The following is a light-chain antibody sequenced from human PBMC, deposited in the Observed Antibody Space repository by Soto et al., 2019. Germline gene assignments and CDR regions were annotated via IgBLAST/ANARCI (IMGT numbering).Light chain of an antibody. V-gene: IGLV4-60*02. Sequence: QSVLTQSSSASASLGSSVKLTCTLSSGHSSYIIAWHQQQPGKAPRYLMKLEGSGSYNKGSGVPDRSSGSSSGADRYLTISILPFEDEDDYYCETWDSNTRVFGGGTKLTVL. CDR1: SGHSSYI. CDR3: ETWDSNTRV. CDR2: LEGSGSY. J-gene: IGLJ3*02.